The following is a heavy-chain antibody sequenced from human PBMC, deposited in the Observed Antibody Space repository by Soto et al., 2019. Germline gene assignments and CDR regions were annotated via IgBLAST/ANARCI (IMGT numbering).Heavy chain of an antibody. Sequence: GSCLRPSFSVSVFALRYHCIDWFRQAPGKAVKWFGRCRDKAQGYSTAYDASVKGRFTTSRDESKNSVYLQMNSLKTEDTAVYYCVRATYFSDSSGYPRCFDYWGQGTLVTVSS. CDR3: VRATYFSDSSGYPRCFDY. CDR1: VFALRYHC. CDR2: CRDKAQGYST. J-gene: IGHJ4*02. D-gene: IGHD3-22*01. V-gene: IGHV3-72*01.